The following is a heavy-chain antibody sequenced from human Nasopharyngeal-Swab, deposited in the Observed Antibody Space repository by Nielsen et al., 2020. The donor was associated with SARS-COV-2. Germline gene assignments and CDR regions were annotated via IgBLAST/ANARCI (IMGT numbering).Heavy chain of an antibody. CDR3: ARVLPFRITGTSGMDV. D-gene: IGHD1-7*01. CDR2: INPTDGST. J-gene: IGHJ6*02. V-gene: IGHV1-46*01. Sequence: ASVKVSCKASGYTFTSYYLRWVRQAPGQGLEWMGIINPTDGSTSYAQKFEGRVTMTRVTSTSTVYMELNSLRSEDTAVYYCARVLPFRITGTSGMDVWGQGTTVTVSS. CDR1: GYTFTSYY.